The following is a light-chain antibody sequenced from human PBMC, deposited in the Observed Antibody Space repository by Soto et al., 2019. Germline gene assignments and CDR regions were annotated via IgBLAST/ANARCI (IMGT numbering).Light chain of an antibody. V-gene: IGLV4-69*01. CDR2: LNSDGSH. CDR3: QTWGTGIQV. CDR1: SGHSSYA. J-gene: IGLJ2*01. Sequence: QPVLTQSPSASASLGASVKLTCTLSSGHSSYAIAWHQQQPEKVPRYLMKLNSDGSHRKGDGIPDRFSGSSSGAERYLTISRLQSEDEADYYCQTWGTGIQVFGGGTKLTVL.